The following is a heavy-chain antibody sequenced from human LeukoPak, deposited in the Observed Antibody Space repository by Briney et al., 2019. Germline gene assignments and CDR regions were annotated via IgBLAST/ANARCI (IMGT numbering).Heavy chain of an antibody. CDR1: GFTFNSYS. CDR3: ARAGIAVAGHDAFDI. V-gene: IGHV3-48*01. J-gene: IGHJ3*02. D-gene: IGHD6-19*01. Sequence: GEALKISCAASGFTFNSYSMNWVRQAPGKGLEWVSYISSSSSTIYYADSVKGRFTISRDNAKNSLYLQMNSMKTEDTAVYYCARAGIAVAGHDAFDIWGQGTMVTVSS. CDR2: ISSSSSTI.